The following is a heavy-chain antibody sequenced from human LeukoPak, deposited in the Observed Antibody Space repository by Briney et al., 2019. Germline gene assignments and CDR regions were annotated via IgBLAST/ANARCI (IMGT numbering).Heavy chain of an antibody. CDR2: INHSGST. D-gene: IGHD3-16*02. CDR3: ARERVWGSYRLPYYYGMDV. Sequence: SETLSLTCAVYGGSFSGYYWSWIRQPPGKGLEWIGEINHSGSTNYNPSLKSRVTISVDTSKNQFSLKLSSVTAADTAVYYCARERVWGSYRLPYYYGMDVWGQGTTVTVSS. J-gene: IGHJ6*02. CDR1: GGSFSGYY. V-gene: IGHV4-34*01.